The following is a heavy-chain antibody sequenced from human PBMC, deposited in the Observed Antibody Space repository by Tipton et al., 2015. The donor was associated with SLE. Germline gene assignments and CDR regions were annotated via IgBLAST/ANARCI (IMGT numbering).Heavy chain of an antibody. V-gene: IGHV3-30*04. J-gene: IGHJ4*02. D-gene: IGHD3-16*02. CDR1: GFTFNSYS. Sequence: SLRLSCADSGFTFNSYSMHWVRQAPGKGLEWVALISFDGSNTYYADSMKGRFTISGDISKNTLYLQMNTLRAEDTAVYYCAKTSSKDYIWGYYRSYYFDYWGQGSLVSVSS. CDR2: ISFDGSNT. CDR3: AKTSSKDYIWGYYRSYYFDY.